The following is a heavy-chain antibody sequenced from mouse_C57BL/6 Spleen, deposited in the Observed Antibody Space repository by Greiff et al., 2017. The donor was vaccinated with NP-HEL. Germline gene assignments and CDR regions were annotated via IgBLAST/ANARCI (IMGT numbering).Heavy chain of an antibody. V-gene: IGHV1-52*01. CDR2: IDPSDSET. CDR3: AIPQTAQAWGFAY. CDR1: GYTFTSYW. J-gene: IGHJ3*01. Sequence: VQLQQPGAELVRPGSSVKLSCKASGYTFTSYWMHWVKQRPIQGLEWIGNIDPSDSETHYNQKFKDKATLTVDKSSSTAYMQRSSLTSEDSAVYYCAIPQTAQAWGFAYWGQGTLVTVSA. D-gene: IGHD3-2*02.